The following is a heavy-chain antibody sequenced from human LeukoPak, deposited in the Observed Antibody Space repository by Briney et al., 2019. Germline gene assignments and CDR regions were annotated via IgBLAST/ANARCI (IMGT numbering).Heavy chain of an antibody. CDR2: IRQDGGDI. V-gene: IGHV3-7*03. J-gene: IGHJ4*02. CDR1: GFIFSKYW. CDR3: AKDYRVDTAMDRFYYFDY. Sequence: GGSLRLSCTASGFIFSKYWMTWLRQAPGKGLEWVTNIRQDGGDIHYVDSVKGRFTITRDNGKNSLYLQMNSLRAEDTALYYCAKDYRVDTAMDRFYYFDYWGQGTLVTVSS. D-gene: IGHD5-18*01.